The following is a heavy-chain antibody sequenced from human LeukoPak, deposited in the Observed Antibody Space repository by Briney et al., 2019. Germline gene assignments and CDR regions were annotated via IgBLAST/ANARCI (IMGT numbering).Heavy chain of an antibody. CDR1: GGSFSGYY. D-gene: IGHD6-13*01. CDR2: INHSGST. Sequence: SETLSLTCAVYGGSFSGYYWSWIRQPPGKGLGWIGEINHSGSTNYNPSLKSRVTISVDTSKNQFSLKLSSVTAADTAVYYCARDQIESSSWLDYWGQGTLVTVSS. V-gene: IGHV4-34*01. CDR3: ARDQIESSSWLDY. J-gene: IGHJ4*02.